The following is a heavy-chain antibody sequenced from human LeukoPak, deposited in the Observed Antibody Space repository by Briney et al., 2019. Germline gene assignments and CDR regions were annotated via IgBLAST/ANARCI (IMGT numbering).Heavy chain of an antibody. V-gene: IGHV3-33*01. D-gene: IGHD2-15*01. CDR2: IWNDGSNK. CDR1: GFTFSYCG. CDR3: ARDAYCRGVSYYHFDC. J-gene: IGHJ4*02. Sequence: PGGSLRLSCAASGFTFSYCGMHWVRQTPDKGLQWVAVIWNDGSNKYYADSVKGRFTISRDNSKNTLSLQMNSLRAEDTAVYDCARDAYCRGVSYYHFDCWGQGTLVTVSS.